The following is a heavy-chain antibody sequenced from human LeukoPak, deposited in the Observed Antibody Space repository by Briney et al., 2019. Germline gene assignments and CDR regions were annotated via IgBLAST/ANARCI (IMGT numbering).Heavy chain of an antibody. V-gene: IGHV3-74*01. D-gene: IGHD2-15*01. Sequence: GGSLRLSCTASGFSFSGHWMHWARQLPGKGLVWVSRISPTGSTTSYADSVKGRFTVSRDNAKNTLYLQVNNLRAEDTAVYYCARDRLVVAATELDYGMDVWGQGTTVTVSS. CDR1: GFSFSGHW. J-gene: IGHJ6*02. CDR3: ARDRLVVAATELDYGMDV. CDR2: ISPTGSTT.